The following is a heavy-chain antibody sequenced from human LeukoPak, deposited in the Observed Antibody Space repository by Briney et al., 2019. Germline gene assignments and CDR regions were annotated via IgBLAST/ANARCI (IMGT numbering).Heavy chain of an antibody. CDR3: ARDSPTNYYDAG. Sequence: ASVKVSCKASGYTFTGYYMHWVRQAPGQGLEWMGWINPNSGGTNYAQKFQGRVTMTRDTSISTAYMELSRLRSEDTAVYYCARDSPTNYYDAGWGQGTLVTVSS. V-gene: IGHV1-2*02. D-gene: IGHD3-22*01. CDR2: INPNSGGT. CDR1: GYTFTGYY. J-gene: IGHJ4*02.